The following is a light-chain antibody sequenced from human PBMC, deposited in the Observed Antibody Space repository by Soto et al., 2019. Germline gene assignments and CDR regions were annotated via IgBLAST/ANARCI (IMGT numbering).Light chain of an antibody. J-gene: IGKJ4*01. CDR1: QSVSSN. CDR2: GAS. Sequence: EIVLTQSPATLSLSPGERATLSCRASQSVSSNLAWYQQKPGQAPRLVIYGASNRATGIPARFSGSGSGTEFTLTISSLQSEDFAVYYCQHYNKSPLTFGGGAKVEIK. V-gene: IGKV3-15*01. CDR3: QHYNKSPLT.